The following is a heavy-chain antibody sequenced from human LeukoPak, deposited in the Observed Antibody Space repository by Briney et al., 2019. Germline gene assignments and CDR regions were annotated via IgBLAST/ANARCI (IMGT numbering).Heavy chain of an antibody. CDR1: GFTFSNYA. V-gene: IGHV3-23*01. D-gene: IGHD3-9*01. Sequence: PGGSLRLSCAASGFTFSNYAMSWVRQAPGKGLEWVSAISGSGCNTYYADSVKGRFTISRDNSKNTVFLQMNSLRAEDTAVYYCAKWGDYDVLTGYYVSDYWGRGTLVTVSS. J-gene: IGHJ4*02. CDR3: AKWGDYDVLTGYYVSDY. CDR2: ISGSGCNT.